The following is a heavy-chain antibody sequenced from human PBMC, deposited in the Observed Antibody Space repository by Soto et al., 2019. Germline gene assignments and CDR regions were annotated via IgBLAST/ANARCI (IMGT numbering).Heavy chain of an antibody. Sequence: QITWKESGPTLVKPTQTLTLTCTFSGFSLTTSGVGVGWIRQPTGKALERLALIYWDDDKRYGPSLKSRLTITKDTFKNQVVLTMTHMDPAATATYFCAHRMTSVTWWFDPWGQGTLVTVSS. CDR2: IYWDDDK. V-gene: IGHV2-5*05. CDR1: GFSLTTSGVG. J-gene: IGHJ5*02. CDR3: AHRMTSVTWWFDP. D-gene: IGHD4-17*01.